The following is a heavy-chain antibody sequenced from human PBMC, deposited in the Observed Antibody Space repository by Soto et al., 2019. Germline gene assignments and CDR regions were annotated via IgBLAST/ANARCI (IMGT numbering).Heavy chain of an antibody. CDR2: IWYDGSNK. V-gene: IGHV3-33*01. J-gene: IGHJ6*02. CDR3: ARDSGYSYGHYYYYGMDV. Sequence: GGSLRLSCAASGFTFSSYGMHWVRQAPGKGLEWVAVIWYDGSNKYYADSVKGRFTISRDNSKNTLYLQMNSLRAEDTAVYYCARDSGYSYGHYYYYGMDVWGQGTTVTVSS. D-gene: IGHD5-18*01. CDR1: GFTFSSYG.